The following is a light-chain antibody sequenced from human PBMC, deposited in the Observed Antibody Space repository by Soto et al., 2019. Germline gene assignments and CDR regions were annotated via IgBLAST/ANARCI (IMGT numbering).Light chain of an antibody. CDR2: DVS. J-gene: IGLJ1*01. V-gene: IGLV2-14*01. CDR3: SSYTSSRTRV. Sequence: QSVLTQPASVSGSPGQSITISCTGTSSDVGGYNYVSWYQQHPGKAPKLMIYDVSNRPSGVSNRFSGSKSGNTASLTISGLQAEDEADYYCSSYTSSRTRVFGPGTNLTVL. CDR1: SSDVGGYNY.